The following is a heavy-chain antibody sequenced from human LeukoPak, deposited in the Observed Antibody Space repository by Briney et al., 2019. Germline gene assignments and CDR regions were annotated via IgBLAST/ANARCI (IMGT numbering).Heavy chain of an antibody. D-gene: IGHD6-19*01. CDR1: GFTFSSYG. Sequence: GGSLRLSCAVSGFTFSSYGMHWVRQAPGKGVEWVAFIRYDGSNKYYADSVKGRFTISRDNSKNTLYLQMNSLRAEDTAVYYCAKDAVAGNRYFDYWGQGTLVTVSS. CDR3: AKDAVAGNRYFDY. V-gene: IGHV3-30*02. CDR2: IRYDGSNK. J-gene: IGHJ4*02.